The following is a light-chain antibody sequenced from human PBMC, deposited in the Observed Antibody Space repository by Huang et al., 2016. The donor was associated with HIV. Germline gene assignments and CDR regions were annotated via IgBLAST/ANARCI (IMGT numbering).Light chain of an antibody. CDR3: QQYGSSPGT. V-gene: IGKV3-20*01. CDR2: GAS. J-gene: IGKJ1*01. Sequence: EIVLTQSPGTLSLSPGERATLSCRASQSVNSGYLAWYQQKPGQAPRLLVYGASSSATGIPGRFSGSGSGTDFTLTISRLQPEDFAVYFCQQYGSSPGTFGQGTKVEMK. CDR1: QSVNSGY.